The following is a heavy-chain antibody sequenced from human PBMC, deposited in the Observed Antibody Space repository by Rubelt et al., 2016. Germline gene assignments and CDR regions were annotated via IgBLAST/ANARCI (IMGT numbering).Heavy chain of an antibody. V-gene: IGHV3-74*01. Sequence: NGDGGSSIYADAVKGRFTISRDNAKNTVYLQMNSLRAEDTAVYYCERERGDCCHHFEYWGQGTLVAVSS. D-gene: IGHD2-21*02. CDR2: NGDGGSS. J-gene: IGHJ4*02. CDR3: ERERGDCCHHFEY.